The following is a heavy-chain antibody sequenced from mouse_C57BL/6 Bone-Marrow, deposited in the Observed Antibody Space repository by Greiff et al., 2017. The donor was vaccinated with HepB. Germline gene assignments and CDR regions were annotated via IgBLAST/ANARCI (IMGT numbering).Heavy chain of an antibody. CDR1: GYTFTDYN. CDR2: INPNNGGT. Sequence: EVQLQESGPELVKPGASVKIPCKASGYTFTDYNMDWVKQSHGKSLEWIGDINPNNGGTIYNQKFKGKATLTVDKSSSTAYMELRSLTSEDTAVYYCERDTRVTTGGVYYAMDYWGQGTSVTVSS. CDR3: ERDTRVTTGGVYYAMDY. V-gene: IGHV1-18*01. D-gene: IGHD2-2*01. J-gene: IGHJ4*01.